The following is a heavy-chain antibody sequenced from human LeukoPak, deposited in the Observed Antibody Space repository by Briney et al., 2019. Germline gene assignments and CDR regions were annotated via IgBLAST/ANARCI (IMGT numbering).Heavy chain of an antibody. V-gene: IGHV3-21*04. CDR3: ARDADYDFWSGYQEPSNWFDP. D-gene: IGHD3-3*01. Sequence: GGSLRLSCAASGFTFSSYHFHWVRQAPGKGLEWVSSISSDSSSFKYYAHSVQGRFTISRDNARNSMYLQMNSLRSEDTAVYYCARDADYDFWSGYQEPSNWFDPWGQGTLVTVPS. CDR1: GFTFSSYH. CDR2: ISSDSSSFK. J-gene: IGHJ5*02.